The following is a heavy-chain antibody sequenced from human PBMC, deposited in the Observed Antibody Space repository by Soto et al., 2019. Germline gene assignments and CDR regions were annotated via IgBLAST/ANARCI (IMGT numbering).Heavy chain of an antibody. CDR2: ISYVGSNK. Sequence: PGGSLRLSCAASGFTFSSYAMHWVRQAPGKGLEWVAVISYVGSNKYYADSVKGRFTISRDNSKNTLYLQMNSLRAEDTAVYYCARGVCRDDFWSGYYCERSFYYYYGMDVWGQGTTVTVSS. V-gene: IGHV3-30-3*01. D-gene: IGHD3-3*01. CDR3: ARGVCRDDFWSGYYCERSFYYYYGMDV. J-gene: IGHJ6*02. CDR1: GFTFSSYA.